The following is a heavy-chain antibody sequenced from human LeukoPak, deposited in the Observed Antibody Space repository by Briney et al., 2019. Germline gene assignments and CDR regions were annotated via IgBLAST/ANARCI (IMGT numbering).Heavy chain of an antibody. Sequence: PSETLSLKCTVSGGSISSYYWSWIGQPPGKGVEWSGYIYYNGSTNYNPSLKSRVTISVDTSKNQFSLKLISVTAADTAVYYCAREGIAAAGTIGSSWFDPWGQGTLVTVSS. CDR3: AREGIAAAGTIGSSWFDP. CDR1: GGSISSYY. D-gene: IGHD6-13*01. V-gene: IGHV4-59*01. CDR2: IYYNGST. J-gene: IGHJ5*02.